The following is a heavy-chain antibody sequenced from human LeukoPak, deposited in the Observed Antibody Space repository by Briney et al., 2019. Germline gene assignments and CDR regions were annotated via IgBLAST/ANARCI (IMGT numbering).Heavy chain of an antibody. Sequence: SETLSLTCTVSGGSVSSGSYYWSWIRQPPGKGLEWIGYIYYSGSTNYNPSLKSRVTISVDTSKNQFSLKLSSVTAADTAVYYCATTTYYDFWSGYYSPWGQGTLVTVSS. J-gene: IGHJ5*02. CDR2: IYYSGST. D-gene: IGHD3-3*01. CDR3: ATTTYYDFWSGYYSP. V-gene: IGHV4-61*01. CDR1: GGSVSSGSYY.